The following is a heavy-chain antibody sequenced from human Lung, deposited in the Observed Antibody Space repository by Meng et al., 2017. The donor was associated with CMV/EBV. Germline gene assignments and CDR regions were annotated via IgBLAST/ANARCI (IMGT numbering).Heavy chain of an antibody. Sequence: SGFTVSTFWMHWVRQAPGKGLVWVSRINSGDGNTNYADSVKGRFTISRDSAKSTLYLQMNSLRAEDTAVYYCARDRGGNYYGGFDYWGKGTPVTVSS. J-gene: IGHJ4*02. V-gene: IGHV3-74*01. D-gene: IGHD1-26*01. CDR1: GFTVSTFW. CDR3: ARDRGGNYYGGFDY. CDR2: INSGDGNT.